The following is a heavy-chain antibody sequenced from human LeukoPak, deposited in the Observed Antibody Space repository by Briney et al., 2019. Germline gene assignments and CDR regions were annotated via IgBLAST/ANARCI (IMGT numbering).Heavy chain of an antibody. J-gene: IGHJ5*02. CDR1: SGSIGSSSNY. CDR2: VYYSGSP. V-gene: IGHV4-39*01. D-gene: IGHD2-8*01. CDR3: ARASFNVVFGNWFDP. Sequence: PSETLSLTCTVSSGSIGSSSNYWGWIRQAPGKGLEWIGKVYYSGSPFYNPSLKSRVTISVDTSKNQFSLKLRSVTAADTAIYYCARASFNVVFGNWFDPWGQGTLVTVSS.